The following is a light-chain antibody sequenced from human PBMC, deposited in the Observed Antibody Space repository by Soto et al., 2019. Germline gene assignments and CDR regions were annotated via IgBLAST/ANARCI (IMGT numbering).Light chain of an antibody. CDR2: GAS. J-gene: IGKJ4*01. Sequence: EIVLTQSPGTLSLSPGERATLSCRASQSVSSSYLAWYQQKPDQAPRLLIYGASSRATGIPDRFSGSGSGTDFTITISRLELEDFAVYYCHQYDSSPLTFGGGTKVEIK. V-gene: IGKV3-20*01. CDR3: HQYDSSPLT. CDR1: QSVSSSY.